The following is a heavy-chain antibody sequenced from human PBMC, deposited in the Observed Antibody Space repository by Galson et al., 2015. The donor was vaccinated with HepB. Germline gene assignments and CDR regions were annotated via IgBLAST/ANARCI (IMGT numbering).Heavy chain of an antibody. Sequence: TVSGGSISSGSYYWGWIRQPPGKGLEWIGSIYYRGNAYYNPSLKGQVSLSVDTSKNQFFLIVTSVTAADTAVYYCARHPRTSGGQQYQGLDVWGQGTTVTVSS. CDR2: IYYRGNA. J-gene: IGHJ6*02. D-gene: IGHD2-2*01. CDR3: ARHPRTSGGQQYQGLDV. CDR1: GGSISSGSYY. V-gene: IGHV4-39*01.